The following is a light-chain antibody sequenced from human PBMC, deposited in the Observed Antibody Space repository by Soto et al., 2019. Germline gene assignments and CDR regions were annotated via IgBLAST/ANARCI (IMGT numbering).Light chain of an antibody. V-gene: IGKV3-11*01. Sequence: EIVLTQSPAPLSVSPGETATLSCRASQSVSRYLAWYQQKPGQAPRLLIYDASNRATGIPARFSGSGSGTDFTLTISRLEPEDFAVYDCQQRSNWPITFGQGTRLEIK. CDR1: QSVSRY. CDR2: DAS. CDR3: QQRSNWPIT. J-gene: IGKJ5*01.